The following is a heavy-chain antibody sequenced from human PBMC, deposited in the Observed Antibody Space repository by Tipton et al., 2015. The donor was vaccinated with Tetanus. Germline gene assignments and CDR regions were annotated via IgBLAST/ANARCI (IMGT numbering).Heavy chain of an antibody. J-gene: IGHJ4*02. CDR1: GGSISSSSYY. D-gene: IGHD6-19*01. Sequence: TLSLTCTVSGGSISSSSYYWGWIRQPPGKGLEWIGSIYYSGSTYYTPSLKSRVTISVDTSKNQFSLRLSSVTAADTAVYYCASLQAVAGTFDYWGQGTLVTVSS. V-gene: IGHV4-39*01. CDR3: ASLQAVAGTFDY. CDR2: IYYSGST.